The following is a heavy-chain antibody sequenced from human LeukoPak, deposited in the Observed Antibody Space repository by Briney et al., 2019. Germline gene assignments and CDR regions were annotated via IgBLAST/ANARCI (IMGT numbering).Heavy chain of an antibody. J-gene: IGHJ4*02. D-gene: IGHD5-18*01. CDR3: ARGGGYSYGRHDY. CDR2: ISSSSSTV. V-gene: IGHV3-48*01. CDR1: GFTFSSYS. Sequence: GGSLRLSCAASGFTFSSYSMNWVRQAPGKGLEWVSYISSSSSTVYYADSVKGRFTISRDNAKNSLYLQMNSLRAEDTAVYYCARGGGYSYGRHDYWGQGTLVTVSS.